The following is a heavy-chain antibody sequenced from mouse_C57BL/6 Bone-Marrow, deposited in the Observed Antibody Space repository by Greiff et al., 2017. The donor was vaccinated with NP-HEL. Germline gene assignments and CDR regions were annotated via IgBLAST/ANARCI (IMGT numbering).Heavy chain of an antibody. D-gene: IGHD5-1*01. V-gene: IGHV1-42*01. J-gene: IGHJ3*01. CDR1: GYSFTGYY. CDR2: INPSTGGT. Sequence: EVQLQQSGPELVKPGASVKISCKASGYSFTGYYMNWVKQSPETSLEWIGEINPSTGGTTYNQKFKAKATLTVDKSSSTAYMQLKSLTSEDSAVYYCARSQASLLPTWFAYWGQGTLVTVSA. CDR3: ARSQASLLPTWFAY.